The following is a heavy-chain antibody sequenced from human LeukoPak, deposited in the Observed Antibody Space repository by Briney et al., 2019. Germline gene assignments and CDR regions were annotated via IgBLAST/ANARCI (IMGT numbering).Heavy chain of an antibody. Sequence: GGSLRLSCAASGFTFSYYSMNWVRQAPGKGLEWVSYISSSSKTIYCADSVKGRFTISRDNAKKSLDLQMNSLRAEDTAVYYCARGERGDFWGQGTLVTVSS. CDR2: ISSSSKTI. CDR1: GFTFSYYS. V-gene: IGHV3-48*01. J-gene: IGHJ4*02. D-gene: IGHD1-26*01. CDR3: ARGERGDF.